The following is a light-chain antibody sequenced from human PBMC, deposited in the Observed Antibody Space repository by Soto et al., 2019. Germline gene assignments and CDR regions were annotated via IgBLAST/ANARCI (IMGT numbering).Light chain of an antibody. V-gene: IGKV3-20*01. CDR2: GAS. CDR3: QQYHTSPSLT. Sequence: EIVLTQSPGTLSLSPGERATLSCRASQSVSSSYLAWYQQKPGQAPRLLIYGASSRATGIPDRFSGSGSGTDFTLTISRLEPEDFAVYYCQQYHTSPSLTFGGGTKVDI. CDR1: QSVSSSY. J-gene: IGKJ4*01.